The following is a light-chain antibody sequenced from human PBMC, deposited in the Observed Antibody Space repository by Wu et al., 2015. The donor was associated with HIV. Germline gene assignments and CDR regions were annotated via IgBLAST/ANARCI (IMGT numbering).Light chain of an antibody. CDR3: QNYNSAPLT. CDR2: GAS. J-gene: IGKJ4*01. CDR1: QSVSSSY. V-gene: IGKV3-20*01. Sequence: EIVLTQSPGTLSLSPGERTTLSCRASQSVSSSYLAWYQQKPGQAPRLLIYGASSRATGIPDRFSGGGSGTDFTLTISRLEPEDVATYYCQNYNSAPLTFGGGTKVEIK.